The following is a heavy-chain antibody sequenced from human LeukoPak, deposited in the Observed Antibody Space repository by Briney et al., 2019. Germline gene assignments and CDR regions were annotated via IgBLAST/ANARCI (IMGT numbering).Heavy chain of an antibody. V-gene: IGHV3-23*01. Sequence: QTGGSLRLSCAASGFTFSSYAMSWVRQAPGKGLEWVSAISGSGGSTYYADSVKGRFTISRDNSKNTLYLQMNSLRAEDTAVYYCAKDVNPAVRGYFDYWGQGTLVTVSS. CDR3: AKDVNPAVRGYFDY. CDR1: GFTFSSYA. CDR2: ISGSGGST. D-gene: IGHD4-11*01. J-gene: IGHJ4*02.